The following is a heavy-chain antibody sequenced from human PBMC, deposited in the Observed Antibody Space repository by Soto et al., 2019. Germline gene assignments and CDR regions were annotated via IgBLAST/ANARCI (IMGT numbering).Heavy chain of an antibody. CDR1: GFTFSSYA. CDR2: ISSNGGST. Sequence: PGGSLRLSCSASGFTFSSYAMHWVRQAPGKGLEYVSAISSNGGSTYYADSVKGRFTISRDNSKNTLYLQMSSLRAEDTAVYYCVKGSYNLPPDAFDIWGQGTMVTVSS. V-gene: IGHV3-64D*06. CDR3: VKGSYNLPPDAFDI. J-gene: IGHJ3*02. D-gene: IGHD1-26*01.